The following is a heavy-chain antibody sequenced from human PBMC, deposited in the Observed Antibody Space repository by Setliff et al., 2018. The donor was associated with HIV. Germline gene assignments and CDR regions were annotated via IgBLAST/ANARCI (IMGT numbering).Heavy chain of an antibody. CDR3: GREGEGELPGY. CDR2: IYRSGST. V-gene: IGHV4-38-2*02. J-gene: IGHJ4*02. D-gene: IGHD1-7*01. CDR1: GYFISSGYY. Sequence: SETLSLTCTVSGYFISSGYYWGWIRQPRGKGLEWIGNIYRSGSTYNNPSPKSRVTISVDKSKNQFSLKLSSVTAADTAVYYCGREGEGELPGYWGQGTLVTVSS.